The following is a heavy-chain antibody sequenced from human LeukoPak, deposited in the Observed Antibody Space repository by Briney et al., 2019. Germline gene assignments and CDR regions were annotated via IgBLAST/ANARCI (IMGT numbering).Heavy chain of an antibody. Sequence: SETLSLTCAVYGGSFSGYYWSWIRQPPGKGLEWIGEINHSGSTNYNPSLKSRVTISVDTSKNQFSLRLSSVTAADTAVYYCARAGAYHFDNWGQGTLVTVSS. J-gene: IGHJ4*02. D-gene: IGHD3-16*01. V-gene: IGHV4-34*01. CDR1: GGSFSGYY. CDR2: INHSGST. CDR3: ARAGAYHFDN.